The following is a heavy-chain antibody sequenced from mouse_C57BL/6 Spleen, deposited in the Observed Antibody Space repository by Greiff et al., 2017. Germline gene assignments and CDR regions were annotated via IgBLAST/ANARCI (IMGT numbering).Heavy chain of an antibody. D-gene: IGHD1-1*01. CDR2: LWSGGST. V-gene: IGHV2-2*01. Sequence: QVQLQQSGPGLVQPSQSLSITCTVSGFSLTSYGVHWFRPSPGKGLEWLGVLWSGGSTDYNAAFISRLSISKDNSKSQVFFKMNSLQADDTAIYYCARNVGYYGSSYNFDYWGQGTTLTVSS. CDR1: GFSLTSYG. CDR3: ARNVGYYGSSYNFDY. J-gene: IGHJ2*01.